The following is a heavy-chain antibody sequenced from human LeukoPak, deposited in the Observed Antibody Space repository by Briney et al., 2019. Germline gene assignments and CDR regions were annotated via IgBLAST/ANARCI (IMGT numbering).Heavy chain of an antibody. J-gene: IGHJ4*02. D-gene: IGHD4-17*01. CDR3: ARKRCGDYDGIVAS. Sequence: GGSLRLSCAASGFTFSSYAMHWVRQAPGKGLEWVAVISYDGSNKYYADSVKGRFTISRDNSNNTLYLQMNSLRAEDTAVYYCARKRCGDYDGIVASWGQGSLVTVSS. V-gene: IGHV3-30-3*01. CDR1: GFTFSSYA. CDR2: ISYDGSNK.